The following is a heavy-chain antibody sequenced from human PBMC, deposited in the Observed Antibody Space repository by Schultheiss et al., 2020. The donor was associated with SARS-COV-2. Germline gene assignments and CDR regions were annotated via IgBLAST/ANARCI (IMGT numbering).Heavy chain of an antibody. CDR2: IWFDGSNK. V-gene: IGHV3-33*01. D-gene: IGHD6-13*01. J-gene: IGHJ4*02. CDR1: KFTFSSYG. Sequence: GGSLRLSCAASKFTFSSYGMHWVRQAPGKGLEWVAFIWFDGSNKYYADSVKGRFTISRDNAKNSLYLQMNSLRAEDTAVYYCARVWSSSWYYFDYWGQGTLVTVSS. CDR3: ARVWSSSWYYFDY.